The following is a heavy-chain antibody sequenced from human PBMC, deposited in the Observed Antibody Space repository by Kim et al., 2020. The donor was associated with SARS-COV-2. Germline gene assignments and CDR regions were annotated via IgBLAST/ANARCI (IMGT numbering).Heavy chain of an antibody. J-gene: IGHJ6*02. V-gene: IGHV1-46*01. Sequence: ASVKVSCKASGYTFTSYYMHWVRQAPGQGLEWMGIINPSGGSTSYAQKFQGRVTMTRDTSTSTVYMELSSLRSEDTAVYYCASRYNWNEGDYYYYGMDVWGQGTTVTVSS. CDR3: ASRYNWNEGDYYYYGMDV. CDR1: GYTFTSYY. CDR2: INPSGGST. D-gene: IGHD1-1*01.